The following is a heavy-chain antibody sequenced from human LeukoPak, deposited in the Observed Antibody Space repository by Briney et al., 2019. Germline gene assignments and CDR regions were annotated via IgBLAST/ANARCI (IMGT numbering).Heavy chain of an antibody. V-gene: IGHV3-23*01. CDR2: ISGSGGSK. J-gene: IGHJ4*02. Sequence: PGGSLRLLCGASGFTFSSYSMSWVRPAPGKGLEGVSAISGSGGSKYYADSVKGRFTISRENAKNTLYLKMNSLRAEDTAVYYFAKDIQLLPGLYYFDYWGQGTLVTVSS. D-gene: IGHD2-15*01. CDR1: GFTFSSYS. CDR3: AKDIQLLPGLYYFDY.